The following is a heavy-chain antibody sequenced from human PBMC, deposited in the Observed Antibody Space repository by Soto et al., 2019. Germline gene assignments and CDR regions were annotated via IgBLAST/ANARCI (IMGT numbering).Heavy chain of an antibody. J-gene: IGHJ4*02. CDR1: GFTFSSYG. Sequence: QVQLVESGGGVVQPGRSLRLSCAASGFTFSSYGMHWVRQAPGKGLEWVAVISYDGSNKYYADSVKGRFTISRDNSKNTLYLQMNSLRAEDTAVYYCAKDLPWRGYGDYGGTDYWGQGTPVTVSS. D-gene: IGHD4-17*01. V-gene: IGHV3-30*18. CDR3: AKDLPWRGYGDYGGTDY. CDR2: ISYDGSNK.